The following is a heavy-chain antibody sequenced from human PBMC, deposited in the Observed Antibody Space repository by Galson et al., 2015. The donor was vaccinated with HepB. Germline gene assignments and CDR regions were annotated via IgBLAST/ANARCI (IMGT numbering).Heavy chain of an antibody. J-gene: IGHJ2*01. V-gene: IGHV1-69*06. CDR1: GGTFSSYA. CDR2: IIPIFGTA. CDR3: ARDKWRGLLRYFDL. Sequence: SVKVSCKASGGTFSSYAISWVRQAPGQGLEWMGGIIPIFGTANYAQKFQGRVTITADKSTSTAYMELSSLRSEDTAVYYCARDKWRGLLRYFDLWGRGTLVTVSS. D-gene: IGHD2-21*02.